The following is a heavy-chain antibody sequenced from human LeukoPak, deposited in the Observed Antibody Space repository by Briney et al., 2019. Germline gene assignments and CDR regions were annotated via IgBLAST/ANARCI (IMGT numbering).Heavy chain of an antibody. CDR2: ISSSSSYI. J-gene: IGHJ4*02. CDR1: EFTFSIYS. V-gene: IGHV3-21*01. D-gene: IGHD3-22*01. Sequence: GGSLRLSCAASEFTFSIYSMNWVRQPPGKGLEWVTSISSSSSYIYYADSVKGRFTISRDNAKNTLYLQMNSVRAEDTAVYYCAREGITTIDYWGQGTLVTVSS. CDR3: AREGITTIDY.